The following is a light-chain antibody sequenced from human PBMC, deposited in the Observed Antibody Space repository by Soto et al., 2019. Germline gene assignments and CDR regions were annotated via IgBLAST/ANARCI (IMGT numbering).Light chain of an antibody. CDR1: QSVTNGH. V-gene: IGKV3-20*01. CDR2: STA. J-gene: IGKJ2*01. CDR3: RRYGSSRGA. Sequence: EIVLTQSPGTLSLSPGERVTLSCRASQSVTNGHFSWYQQTPGQAPRLLIYSTATRATGIPDRFSGSGSGTDVTLTISRLEPEEFAVYYCRRYGSSRGAFGPGSKVEIK.